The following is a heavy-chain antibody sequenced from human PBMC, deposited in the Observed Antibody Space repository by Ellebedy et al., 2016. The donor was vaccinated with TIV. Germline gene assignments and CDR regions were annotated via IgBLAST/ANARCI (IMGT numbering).Heavy chain of an antibody. CDR3: ARGAGGSRSTEYFQH. CDR2: IYPGYSDT. V-gene: IGHV5-51*01. CDR1: GYSFTSYW. J-gene: IGHJ1*01. D-gene: IGHD3-16*01. Sequence: GESLKISCKGSGYSFTSYWIGWVRQMPGKGLEWMGIIYPGYSDTRYSPSFQGQVTISADKSISNAYLQWSSLKAPDTAMYSCARGAGGSRSTEYFQHWGQGTLVTVSS.